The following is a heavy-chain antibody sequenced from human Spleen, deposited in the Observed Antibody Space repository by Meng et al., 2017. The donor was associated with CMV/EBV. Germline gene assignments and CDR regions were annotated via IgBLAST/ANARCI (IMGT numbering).Heavy chain of an antibody. J-gene: IGHJ6*02. CDR2: INPSGGST. CDR1: GYTFTSYY. D-gene: IGHD3-22*01. V-gene: IGHV1-46*01. Sequence: ASVKVSCKASGYTFTSYYMHWVRQAPGQGLEWMGIINPSGGSTSYAQKFQGRVTMTRDTSTSTVYMELSSLRSEDTAVYYCAREAYYDSSGHYFYYGMDVWGQGTTVTVSS. CDR3: AREAYYDSSGHYFYYGMDV.